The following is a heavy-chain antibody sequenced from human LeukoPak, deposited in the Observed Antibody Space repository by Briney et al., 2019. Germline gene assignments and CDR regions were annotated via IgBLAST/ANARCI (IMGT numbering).Heavy chain of an antibody. D-gene: IGHD2-15*01. J-gene: IGHJ1*01. Sequence: GASVKVSCKASGYTFTNFEINWVRQVAGQGLEWMGWMRPNSGETVNVQKFQGRVTMTRDISTSTAYMELTGLRSDDTAVYFCARGYCSGGGCYTAEYLLHWGQGTLVTVSS. CDR3: ARGYCSGGGCYTAEYLLH. CDR1: GYTFTNFE. V-gene: IGHV1-8*02. CDR2: MRPNSGET.